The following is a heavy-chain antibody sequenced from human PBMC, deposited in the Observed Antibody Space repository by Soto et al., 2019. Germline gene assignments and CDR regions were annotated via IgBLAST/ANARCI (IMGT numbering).Heavy chain of an antibody. CDR3: ARHSPYYYYDSSGRSRDAFDI. V-gene: IGHV4-59*08. CDR2: IYYSGST. Sequence: PSETLSLTCTVSGGSISGYYWSWIRQPPGKGLEWIGYIYYSGSTNYNPSLKSRVTISVDTSKNQFSLKLSSVTAADTAVYYCARHSPYYYYDSSGRSRDAFDIWGQGTMVTVSS. CDR1: GGSISGYY. J-gene: IGHJ3*02. D-gene: IGHD3-22*01.